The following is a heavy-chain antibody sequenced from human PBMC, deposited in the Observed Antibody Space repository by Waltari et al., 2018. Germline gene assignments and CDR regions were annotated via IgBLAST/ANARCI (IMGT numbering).Heavy chain of an antibody. J-gene: IGHJ4*02. CDR1: GGSISSGGYY. V-gene: IGHV4-31*03. CDR2: IYYSGST. Sequence: QVQLQESGPGLVKPSQTLSLTCPVSGGSISSGGYYWSWISQHPGKGLEWIGYIYYSGSTYYNPSLKSRVTISVDTSKNQFSLKLSSVTAADTAVYYCARLTSALRGIDYWGQGTLVTVSS. CDR3: ARLTSALRGIDY. D-gene: IGHD3-16*01.